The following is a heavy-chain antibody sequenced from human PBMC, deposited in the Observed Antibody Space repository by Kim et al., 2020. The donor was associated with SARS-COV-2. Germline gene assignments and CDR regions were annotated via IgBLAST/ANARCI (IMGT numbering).Heavy chain of an antibody. V-gene: IGHV3-73*01. J-gene: IGHJ6*02. Sequence: SMKGRVTITRDDSKNTADLQMNSLKTEDTAVYYCTRHIAVADYYYYGMDVWGQGTTVTVSS. D-gene: IGHD6-19*01. CDR3: TRHIAVADYYYYGMDV.